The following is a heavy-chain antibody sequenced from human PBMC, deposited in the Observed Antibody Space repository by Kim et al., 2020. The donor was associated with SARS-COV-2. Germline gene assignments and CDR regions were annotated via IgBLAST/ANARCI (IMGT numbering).Heavy chain of an antibody. CDR2: IWYDGSQK. D-gene: IGHD6-13*01. CDR3: ARDTSSWYTLNGMDG. J-gene: IGHJ6*02. Sequence: GGSLRLSCAASGFTFSNYGMHWVRQAPGKGLEWLTVIWYDGSQKYYADSVKGRFTISRDNSKNTVYLQMNSLRAEDTAVYYCARDTSSWYTLNGMDGWGQGTTVTVSS. CDR1: GFTFSNYG. V-gene: IGHV3-33*01.